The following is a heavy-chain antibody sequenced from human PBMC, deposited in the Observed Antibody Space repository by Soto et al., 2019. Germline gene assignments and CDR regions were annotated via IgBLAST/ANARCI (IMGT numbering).Heavy chain of an antibody. CDR1: GFTFSSYW. Sequence: GGSLRLSCAASGFTFSSYWMSWVRQAPGKGLEWVANIKQDGSEKYYVDSVKGRFTISRDNAKNSLYLQMNSLRAEDTAVYYCARDSIAAAGTYYYYGMDVWGQGTTVTVSS. CDR2: IKQDGSEK. CDR3: ARDSIAAAGTYYYYGMDV. D-gene: IGHD6-13*01. J-gene: IGHJ6*02. V-gene: IGHV3-7*03.